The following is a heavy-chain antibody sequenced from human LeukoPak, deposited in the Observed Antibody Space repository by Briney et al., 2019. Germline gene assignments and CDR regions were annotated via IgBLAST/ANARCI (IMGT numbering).Heavy chain of an antibody. Sequence: SETLSLTCTVSGGSITTSSYYWGWIRQPPGKGLEWIGIIYYGGSTYYNPSLKGRVTISVDTSKNQFSLKLSSVTAADTAVYHCARAFRARYFDLWGRGTLVTVSS. CDR3: ARAFRARYFDL. CDR1: GGSITTSSYY. V-gene: IGHV4-39*01. J-gene: IGHJ2*01. D-gene: IGHD2/OR15-2a*01. CDR2: IYYGGST.